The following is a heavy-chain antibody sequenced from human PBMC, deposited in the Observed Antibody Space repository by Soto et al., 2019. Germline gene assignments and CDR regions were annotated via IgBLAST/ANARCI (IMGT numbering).Heavy chain of an antibody. D-gene: IGHD6-19*01. CDR1: GADINTYS. CDR3: ARDREAGYNFYYGMDV. V-gene: IGHV4-4*07. Sequence: PSETLSLTCSVSGADINTYSWTWIRQSAGKGLEWIGRIYTSASINYNPSLKGRVTLSVDTSTNQVSLRLASVTAADTAIYYCARDREAGYNFYYGMDVWGQGTTVTVSS. CDR2: IYTSASI. J-gene: IGHJ6*02.